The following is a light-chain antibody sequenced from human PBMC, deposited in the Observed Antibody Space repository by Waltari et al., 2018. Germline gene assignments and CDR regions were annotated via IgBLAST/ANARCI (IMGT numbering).Light chain of an antibody. CDR1: KLGDNY. V-gene: IGLV3-1*01. CDR2: KDN. J-gene: IGLJ3*02. Sequence: SYDLTQPPSVSVSPGQTASITCSGDKLGDNYTSWYQQMPGQSPVLVIYKDNKRPCGVPEQFSGSNSGNTASLISSGPQPVDEADYYCQAWDSSTTWVFGGGTKLTVL. CDR3: QAWDSSTTWV.